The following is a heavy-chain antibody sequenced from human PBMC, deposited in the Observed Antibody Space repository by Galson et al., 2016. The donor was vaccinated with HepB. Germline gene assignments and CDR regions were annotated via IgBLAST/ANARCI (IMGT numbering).Heavy chain of an antibody. V-gene: IGHV3-30-3*01. CDR1: GFISSHHA. CDR2: ILFDGSNT. Sequence: SLRLSCAASGFISSHHALHWVRQAPGKGLQWVAVILFDGSNTYYADSVRGRFTISRDNSKNTVYLQMNRVRPEDTGLYYCARELRYGGYVGYFDQWGQGVLVTVSS. D-gene: IGHD5-12*01. CDR3: ARELRYGGYVGYFDQ. J-gene: IGHJ4*02.